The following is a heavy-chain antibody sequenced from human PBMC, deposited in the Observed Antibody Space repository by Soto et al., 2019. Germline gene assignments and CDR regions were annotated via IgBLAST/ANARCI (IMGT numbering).Heavy chain of an antibody. CDR2: INSDGSST. J-gene: IGHJ4*02. CDR1: GFTFSSYW. CDR3: AAHSGSYWGADY. V-gene: IGHV3-74*01. D-gene: IGHD1-26*01. Sequence: PGGVPRLSCAASGFTFSSYWMHWVRQAPGKGLVWVSRINSDGSSTSYADSVKGRFTISRDNAKNTLYLQMNSLRAEDTAVYYCAAHSGSYWGADYWGQGTLVTVSS.